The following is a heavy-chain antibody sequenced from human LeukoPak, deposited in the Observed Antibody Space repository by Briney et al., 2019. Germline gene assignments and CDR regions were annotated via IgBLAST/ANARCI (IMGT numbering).Heavy chain of an antibody. CDR3: ARDTPTWGPGNSLDI. CDR2: ISIRNDDI. J-gene: IGHJ3*02. V-gene: IGHV1-18*01. CDR1: GFTLTSHG. D-gene: IGHD5-12*01. Sequence: ASVQVSCKASGFTLTSHGIGWVRQAPGHGLEWMGWISIRNDDIKSSQKFQGRVSMTTDTSTGTAYMELRSLRPNDTAVYYCARDTPTWGPGNSLDIWGQGTMVTVSS.